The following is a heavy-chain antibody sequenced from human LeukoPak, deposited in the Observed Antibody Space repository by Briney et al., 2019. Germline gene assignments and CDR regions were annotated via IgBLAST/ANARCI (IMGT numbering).Heavy chain of an antibody. CDR1: GYSISSGYY. CDR2: INHSGST. V-gene: IGHV4-38-2*02. J-gene: IGHJ4*02. CDR3: ARTRRDGYNHFDY. D-gene: IGHD5-24*01. Sequence: SETLSLTCTVSGYSISSGYYWGWIRQPPGKGLEWIGEINHSGSTNYNPSLKSRVTISVDTSKNQFSLKLSSVTAADTAVYYCARTRRDGYNHFDYWGQGTLVTVSS.